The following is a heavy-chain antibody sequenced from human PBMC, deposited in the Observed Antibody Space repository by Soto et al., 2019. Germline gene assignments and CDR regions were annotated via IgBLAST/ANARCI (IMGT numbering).Heavy chain of an antibody. CDR1: GFTFSSYG. CDR3: ARDLCSSTGCHYYYYYYMDV. CDR2: IWYDGSNK. V-gene: IGHV3-33*01. D-gene: IGHD2-2*01. Sequence: PGGSLRLSCAASGFTFSSYGMHWVRQAPGKGLEWVAVIWYDGSNKYYADSVKGRFTISRDNSKNTLYLQMNSLRAEDTAVYYCARDLCSSTGCHYYYYYYMDVWGKGTTVTVSS. J-gene: IGHJ6*03.